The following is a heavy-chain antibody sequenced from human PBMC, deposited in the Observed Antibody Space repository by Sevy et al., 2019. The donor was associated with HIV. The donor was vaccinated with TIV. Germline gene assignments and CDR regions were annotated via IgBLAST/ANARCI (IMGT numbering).Heavy chain of an antibody. CDR2: IYYSGST. D-gene: IGHD1-26*01. V-gene: IGHV4-59*01. Sequence: SETLSLTCTVSGGSISSYYWSWIRQPPAKGLEWIGYIYYSGSTNYNPSLKSRVTISVDTSKNQFSLKLSSVTAADTAVYYCARDNRRATKYYGMDVWGQGTTVTVSS. CDR3: ARDNRRATKYYGMDV. J-gene: IGHJ6*02. CDR1: GGSISSYY.